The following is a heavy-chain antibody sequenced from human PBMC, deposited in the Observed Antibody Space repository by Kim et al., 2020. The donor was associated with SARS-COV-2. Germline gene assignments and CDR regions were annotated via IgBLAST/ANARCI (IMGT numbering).Heavy chain of an antibody. CDR2: TYYRSKWYS. CDR3: ARRLTGTRDTFDI. V-gene: IGHV6-1*01. Sequence: SQTLSLTCAISGDSVSSNSAVWNWIRQSPSRGLEWLGRTYYRSKWYSDYAVSVKSRMTINPDTSTNQFSLQLSSVTPEDTAVYYCARRLTGTRDTFDIWGQGTMVTVSS. CDR1: GDSVSSNSAV. J-gene: IGHJ3*02. D-gene: IGHD3-9*01.